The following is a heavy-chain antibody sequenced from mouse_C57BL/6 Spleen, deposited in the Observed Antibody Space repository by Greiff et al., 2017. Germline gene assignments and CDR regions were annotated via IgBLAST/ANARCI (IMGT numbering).Heavy chain of an antibody. CDR3: ARSLDSSGLAWFAY. J-gene: IGHJ3*01. Sequence: QVQLQQSGPELVKPGASVKISCTASGYAFSSSWMNWVKQRPGKGLEWIGRIYPGDGDTNYNGKFKGKATLTADKSSSTAYMQLSSLTSEDSAVXFCARSLDSSGLAWFAYWGQGTLVTVSA. CDR1: GYAFSSSW. D-gene: IGHD3-2*02. CDR2: IYPGDGDT. V-gene: IGHV1-82*01.